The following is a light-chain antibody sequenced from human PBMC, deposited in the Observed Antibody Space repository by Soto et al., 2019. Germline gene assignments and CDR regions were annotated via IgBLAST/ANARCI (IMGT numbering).Light chain of an antibody. CDR1: QTVGVR. CDR3: QQRSNWPPVT. V-gene: IGKV3-11*01. CDR2: EAS. J-gene: IGKJ5*01. Sequence: EIVLRLSPANRSSSREEGATVCCRASQTVGVRLAWYQHKPGQAPRLIIYEASNRAAGIPARFSGSGSGTDFTLTISSLEPEDSAVYYCQQRSNWPPVTFGQGTRLEIK.